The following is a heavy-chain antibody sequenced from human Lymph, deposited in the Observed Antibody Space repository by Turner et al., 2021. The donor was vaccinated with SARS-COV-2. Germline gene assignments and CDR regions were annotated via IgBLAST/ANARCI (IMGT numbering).Heavy chain of an antibody. CDR2: IYSGGTT. D-gene: IGHD6-13*01. J-gene: IGHJ6*02. CDR3: ARDLGTYGMDV. CDR1: GIIVSRNY. Sequence: EVQLVDTGGGLIQPGGSLRLSCAASGIIVSRNYMNWVRQAPGKGLEWVSVIYSGGTTYYADSVKGRFTISRDNSKNNLYLQMNSLRVEDTAVYYCARDLGTYGMDVWGQGTTVTVSS. V-gene: IGHV3-53*02.